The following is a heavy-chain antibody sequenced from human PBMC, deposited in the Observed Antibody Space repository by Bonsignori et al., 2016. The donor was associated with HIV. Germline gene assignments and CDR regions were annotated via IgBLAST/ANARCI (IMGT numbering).Heavy chain of an antibody. CDR2: IYSIGGT. CDR3: VKDRPRGPADH. CDR1: GDSISNRDYY. Sequence: QLQLQESGPGLVNPSETLSLTCTVSGDSISNRDYYWGWIRQPPGKRLEWIGSIYSIGGTYSNPSLKSRLAISIDTSKNQFFLKLSSVTAADTAVYFCVKDRPRGPADHWGQGTLVTVSS. J-gene: IGHJ4*02. V-gene: IGHV4-39*07.